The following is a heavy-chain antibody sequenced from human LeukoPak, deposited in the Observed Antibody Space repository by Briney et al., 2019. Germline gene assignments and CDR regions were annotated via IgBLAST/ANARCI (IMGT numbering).Heavy chain of an antibody. CDR1: GYSFTTYW. Sequence: GESLMISCKGSGYSFTTYWISWVRQMPGKGLEWMGRIDPSDSYTNYSPSFQGHVTISADKSFSTAYLQWTSLKASDTAMYYCARHAKAYGSSCDYWGQGTLVTVSS. D-gene: IGHD6-13*01. CDR2: IDPSDSYT. V-gene: IGHV5-10-1*01. CDR3: ARHAKAYGSSCDY. J-gene: IGHJ4*02.